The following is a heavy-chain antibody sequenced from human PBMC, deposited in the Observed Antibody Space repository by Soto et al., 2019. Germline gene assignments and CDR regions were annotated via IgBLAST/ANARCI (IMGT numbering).Heavy chain of an antibody. V-gene: IGHV1-18*01. J-gene: IGHJ4*02. D-gene: IGHD3-16*01. Sequence: QVQLVQSGAEVKKPGASVKVSCKASGYTFTNFGISWVRQAPGQGLEWMGWISAYNGNTNYAQNFQGRATMTTDTPTSTAYIELRSLRTDDKTVYYSARGGTPINYWGQGTLVTVSS. CDR1: GYTFTNFG. CDR2: ISAYNGNT. CDR3: ARGGTPINY.